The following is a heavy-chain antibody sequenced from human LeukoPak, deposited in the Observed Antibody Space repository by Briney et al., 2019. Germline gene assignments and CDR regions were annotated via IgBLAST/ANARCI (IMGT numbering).Heavy chain of an antibody. CDR1: GGSISSSSYY. CDR3: ARVDSSGFPYYYYYMDV. J-gene: IGHJ6*03. D-gene: IGHD6-19*01. V-gene: IGHV4-61*05. CDR2: IYTSGST. Sequence: SETLSLTCTVSGGSISSSSYYWGWIRQPPGKGLEWIARIYTSGSTNYNPSLKSRVTISVDTSKNQFSLKLSSVTAADTAVYYCARVDSSGFPYYYYYMDVWGKGTTVTISS.